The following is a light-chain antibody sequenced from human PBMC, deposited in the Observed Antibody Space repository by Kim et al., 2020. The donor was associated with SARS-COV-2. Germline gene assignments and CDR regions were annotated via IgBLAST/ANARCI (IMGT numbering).Light chain of an antibody. CDR3: QQYNNWLT. J-gene: IGKJ4*01. Sequence: SVSPGERATLSCRASQSVSSNLAWYQQKPGQAPRLLIYGASTRATGIPARFSGCGSGTEFTLTISSLQSEDFAVYYCQQYNNWLTFGGGTKVDIK. CDR2: GAS. CDR1: QSVSSN. V-gene: IGKV3-15*01.